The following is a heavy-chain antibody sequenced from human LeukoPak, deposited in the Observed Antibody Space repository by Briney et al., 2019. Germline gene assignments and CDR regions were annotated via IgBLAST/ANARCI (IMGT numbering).Heavy chain of an antibody. Sequence: GGSLRLSCAASGFTFSGSAMHWVRQASGKGLEWVGRIRSKANSYATAYAASVKGRFTISRDDSKNTAYLQMNSLKTEDTAVYYCTTSLMITFGGVIAHDYWGQGTQVTVSS. V-gene: IGHV3-73*01. CDR1: GFTFSGSA. D-gene: IGHD3-16*02. CDR3: TTSLMITFGGVIAHDY. CDR2: IRSKANSYAT. J-gene: IGHJ4*02.